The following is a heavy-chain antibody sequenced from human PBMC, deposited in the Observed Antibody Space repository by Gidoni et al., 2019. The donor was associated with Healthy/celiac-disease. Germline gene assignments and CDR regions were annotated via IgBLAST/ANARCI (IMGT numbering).Heavy chain of an antibody. D-gene: IGHD1-26*01. J-gene: IGHJ5*02. V-gene: IGHV4-34*01. Sequence: VPLQQWGAGRLKPSETLSLTCAVYGGSFSVYDLSWIRQPPEKGLEWIGELNHSGSTTYNPSLKRRVTISVDTSKNPSSLKLSSVTAADTAVYYCARGNPYSGSAPSRFNWFDPWGQGTLVTVSS. CDR2: LNHSGST. CDR3: ARGNPYSGSAPSRFNWFDP. CDR1: GGSFSVYD.